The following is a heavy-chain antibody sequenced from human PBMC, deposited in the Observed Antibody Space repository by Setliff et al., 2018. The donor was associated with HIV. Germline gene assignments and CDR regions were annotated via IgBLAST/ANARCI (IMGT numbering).Heavy chain of an antibody. CDR1: GFSFSNYA. Sequence: GGLRLSCAASGFSFSNYAMSWVRQAPGKGLEWVSSVIRGGHDTFYADSVKGRFTISRDNSKDTLYLQMSGLTAEDTAIYYCAKTLVVVASPLDFWGQGTLVTVSS. D-gene: IGHD2-15*01. J-gene: IGHJ4*02. V-gene: IGHV3-23*01. CDR2: VIRGGHDT. CDR3: AKTLVVVASPLDF.